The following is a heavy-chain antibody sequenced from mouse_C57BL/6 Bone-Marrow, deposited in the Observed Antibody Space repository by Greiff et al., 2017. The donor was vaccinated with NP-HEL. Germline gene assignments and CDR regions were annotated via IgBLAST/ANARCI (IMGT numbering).Heavy chain of an antibody. CDR2: IYPGSGNT. CDR3: ARRSLYSPFYAMDY. D-gene: IGHD6-2*01. CDR1: GYTFTDYY. J-gene: IGHJ4*01. V-gene: IGHV1-76*01. Sequence: VQLKESGAVLVRPGASVKLSCKASGYTFTDYYINWVKQRPGQGLEWIARIYPGSGNTYYNEKFKGKATLTAEKSSSTAYMQLSSLTSEDSAVYFCARRSLYSPFYAMDYWGQGTSVTVSS.